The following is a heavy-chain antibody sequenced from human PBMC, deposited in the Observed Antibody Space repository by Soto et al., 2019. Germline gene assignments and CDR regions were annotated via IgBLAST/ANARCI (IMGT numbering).Heavy chain of an antibody. Sequence: PGGSLRLSWAASGFTVSSNYMSWVRQAPGKGLEWVSVIYSGGSTYYADSVKGRFTISRDNSKNTLYLQMNSLRAEDTAVYYCARLNYDFWSGYKYYYYYYYMDVWGKGTTVTVSS. CDR2: IYSGGST. V-gene: IGHV3-66*04. J-gene: IGHJ6*03. D-gene: IGHD3-3*01. CDR3: ARLNYDFWSGYKYYYYYYYMDV. CDR1: GFTVSSNY.